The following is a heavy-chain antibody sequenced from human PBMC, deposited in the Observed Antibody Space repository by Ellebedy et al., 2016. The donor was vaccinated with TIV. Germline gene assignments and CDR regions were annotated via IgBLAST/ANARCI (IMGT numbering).Heavy chain of an antibody. J-gene: IGHJ6*03. CDR2: IWYDGSNK. D-gene: IGHD4-11*01. V-gene: IGHV3-33*01. Sequence: GGSLRLXCAASGFTFSSYGMHWVRQAPGKGLEWVAVIWYDGSNKYYADSVKGRFTISRDNSKNSLYLQMNSLRPEDTAAYYCGYSNYYYYSMDFWGKGTTVTVSS. CDR3: GYSNYYYYSMDF. CDR1: GFTFSSYG.